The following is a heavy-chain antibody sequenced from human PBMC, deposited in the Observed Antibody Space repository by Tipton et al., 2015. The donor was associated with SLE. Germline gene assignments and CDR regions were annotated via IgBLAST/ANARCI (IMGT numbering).Heavy chain of an antibody. V-gene: IGHV1-8*01. CDR1: GYTFTSYD. Sequence: SGAEVKKPGASVKVSCKASGYTFTSYDINWVRQATGQGLEWMGWMNPNSGNTGYAQKFQGRVTMTRNTSISTAYMELSSLRSEDTAVYYCARVPYCSGGSCYPTDDYWGQGTLVTVSS. CDR3: ARVPYCSGGSCYPTDDY. CDR2: MNPNSGNT. J-gene: IGHJ4*02. D-gene: IGHD2-15*01.